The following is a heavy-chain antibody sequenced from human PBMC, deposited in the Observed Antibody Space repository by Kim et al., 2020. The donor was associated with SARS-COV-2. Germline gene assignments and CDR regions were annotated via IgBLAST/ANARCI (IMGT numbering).Heavy chain of an antibody. D-gene: IGHD5-18*01. CDR3: ARHGYGGGCDY. Sequence: SETLSLTCTVSDGSISSYHWSWIRQPPGKGLEWIGYVYYSGTTNYSPSLKSLVTISIDTSNNHFSLKVSSVTAADTAVYYCARHGYGGGCDYWGPVTL. CDR2: VYYSGTT. J-gene: IGHJ4*02. CDR1: DGSISSYH. V-gene: IGHV4-59*08.